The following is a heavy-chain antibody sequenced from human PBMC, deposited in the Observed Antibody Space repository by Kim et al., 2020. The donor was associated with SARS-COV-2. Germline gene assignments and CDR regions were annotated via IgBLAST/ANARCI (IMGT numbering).Heavy chain of an antibody. CDR1: GLTFSSYA. V-gene: IGHV3-23*01. CDR3: GSGSYGGVNY. Sequence: GGSLRLSCAVSGLTFSSYAMSWVRQAPGKGLEWVSTVTGSGSTTYYADSVKGQFTISRDNSKNTLYLQMNSLRVGDTALYYCGSGSYGGVNYWGQGTLVTVSS. CDR2: VTGSGSTT. J-gene: IGHJ4*02. D-gene: IGHD3-22*01.